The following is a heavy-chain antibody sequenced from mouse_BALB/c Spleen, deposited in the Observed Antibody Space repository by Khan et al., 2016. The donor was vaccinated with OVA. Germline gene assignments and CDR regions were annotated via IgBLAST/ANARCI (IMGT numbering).Heavy chain of an antibody. V-gene: IGHV5-6*01. Sequence: EVQLVESGGDLVKPGGSLKLSCAASGFTFSNYGMSWVRQTPDKRLEWVATISSDGSYTYYPDSVKGRFTISRNNAKNTLYQQMTSLRSEDTAMFYCTSHLTGSFAYWGQGTLVTVSA. CDR1: GFTFSNYG. J-gene: IGHJ3*01. CDR2: ISSDGSYT. CDR3: TSHLTGSFAY. D-gene: IGHD4-1*01.